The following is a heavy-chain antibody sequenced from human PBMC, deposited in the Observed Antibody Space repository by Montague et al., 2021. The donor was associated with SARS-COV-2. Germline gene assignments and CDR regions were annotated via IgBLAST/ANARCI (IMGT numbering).Heavy chain of an antibody. CDR3: ASGTKRVFTYDYGSSGNGSDY. CDR1: GGSFSGYY. CDR2: INHSGST. D-gene: IGHD3-22*01. Sequence: SETLSLTCAVYGGSFSGYYWSWIRQRPGKGLGWMWEINHSGSTKYNPSLTSRVTISIYTSKNRIPLKLSSVTAADTAVYYCASGTKRVFTYDYGSSGNGSDYWGQGTLVTVSS. V-gene: IGHV4-34*01. J-gene: IGHJ4*02.